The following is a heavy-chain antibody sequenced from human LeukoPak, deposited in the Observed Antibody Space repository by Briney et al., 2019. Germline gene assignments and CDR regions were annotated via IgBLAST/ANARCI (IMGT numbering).Heavy chain of an antibody. Sequence: GRSLRLSCAASGFTFDDYAMHWVRQAPGKGLEWVSGISWNSGSIGYADSVKGRFTIPRDNAKNSLYLQMNSLRAEDMALYYCAKAGHSGNAFDIWGQGTMVTVSS. J-gene: IGHJ3*02. CDR3: AKAGHSGNAFDI. CDR2: ISWNSGSI. CDR1: GFTFDDYA. V-gene: IGHV3-9*03.